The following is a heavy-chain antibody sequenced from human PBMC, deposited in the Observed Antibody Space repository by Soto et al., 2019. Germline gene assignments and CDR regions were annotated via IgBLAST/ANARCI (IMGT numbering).Heavy chain of an antibody. V-gene: IGHV1-69*13. D-gene: IGHD6-6*01. CDR2: IIPIFGTA. Sequence: ASVKVSCKASGGTFSSYAISWVRQAPGQGLEWMGGIIPIFGTANYAQKFQGRVTITADESTSTAYMELSSLRSEDTAVYYCARVPRYSSSSYYYSGMDVWGQGTTVTVSS. CDR3: ARVPRYSSSSYYYSGMDV. CDR1: GGTFSSYA. J-gene: IGHJ6*02.